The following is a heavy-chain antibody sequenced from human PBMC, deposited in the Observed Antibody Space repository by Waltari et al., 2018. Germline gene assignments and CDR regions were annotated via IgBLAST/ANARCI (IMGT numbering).Heavy chain of an antibody. CDR1: GFTFSSYS. J-gene: IGHJ4*02. V-gene: IGHV3-48*01. CDR2: ISSSSSTI. Sequence: EVQLVESGGGLVQPGGSLRLSCAASGFTFSSYSMNWVRQAPGKGLEWVSYISSSSSTIYYADSVKGRFTISRDNAKNSLNLQMNSLRAEDTAVYYCARGRLAAALYWGQGTLVTVSS. D-gene: IGHD6-13*01. CDR3: ARGRLAAALY.